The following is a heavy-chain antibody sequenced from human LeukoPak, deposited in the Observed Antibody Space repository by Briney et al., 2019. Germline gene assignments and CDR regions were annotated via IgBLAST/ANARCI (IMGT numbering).Heavy chain of an antibody. CDR3: ARQKYQVLPLRAWFDP. CDR1: GGSISSSSYY. D-gene: IGHD2-2*01. V-gene: IGHV4-39*01. CDR2: IYYSGST. Sequence: PSETLSLTCTVSGGSISSSSYYWGWIRQPPGKGLEWIGSIYYSGSTYYNPSLKSRVTISVDTSKNQLSLKLRSVTAADTAVYYCARQKYQVLPLRAWFDPWGQGTLVTVSS. J-gene: IGHJ5*02.